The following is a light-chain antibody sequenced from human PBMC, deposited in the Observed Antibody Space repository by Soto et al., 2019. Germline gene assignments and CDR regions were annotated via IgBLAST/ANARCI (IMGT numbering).Light chain of an antibody. CDR3: SSYISSSTPYV. CDR2: EVS. Sequence: QSALTQPASVSGSPGQSITISCTGTSSDIGRYNYVSWYQQHPGQAPKLIIFEVSKRPSGVSSRFSGSKSGNTASLTISGLQDEDEADYYCSSYISSSTPYVFGTGTKVTVL. CDR1: SSDIGRYNY. J-gene: IGLJ1*01. V-gene: IGLV2-14*01.